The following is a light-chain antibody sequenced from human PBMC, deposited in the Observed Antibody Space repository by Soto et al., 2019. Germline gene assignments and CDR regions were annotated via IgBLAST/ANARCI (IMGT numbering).Light chain of an antibody. V-gene: IGKV3-15*01. J-gene: IGKJ4*01. CDR1: QSVSSN. CDR3: QQYNNWGS. Sequence: EIVMTQSPATLSVSPGERATLSCRASQSVSSNLAWYQQKPGQAPRLLIYGASTRATGIPARFSGSGSGTEFTLTISSLQSEDFEVYYCQQYNNWGSFGGGTKVEIK. CDR2: GAS.